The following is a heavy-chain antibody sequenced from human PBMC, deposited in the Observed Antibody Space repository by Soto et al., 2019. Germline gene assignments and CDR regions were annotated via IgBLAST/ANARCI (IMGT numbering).Heavy chain of an antibody. CDR2: ISPDDSET. J-gene: IGHJ4*02. CDR3: ARGVGYTYGFSVY. V-gene: IGHV5-51*01. Sequence: GESLKISCKASGYRFTSYWIGWVRQKPGKGLEWMGIISPDDSETKYSPSFQGQVIISVDRSISTVSLHWSSLKAADTAVYFCARGVGYTYGFSVYWGPGTLVTVSS. D-gene: IGHD5-18*01. CDR1: GYRFTSYW.